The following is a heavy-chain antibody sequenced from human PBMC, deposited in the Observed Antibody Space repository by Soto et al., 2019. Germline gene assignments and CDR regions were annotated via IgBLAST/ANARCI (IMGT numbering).Heavy chain of an antibody. V-gene: IGHV5-10-1*01. CDR3: VSLLRCFALV. J-gene: IGHJ6*01. CDR1: GYSFTSYW. Sequence: GESLKISCKGSGYSFTSYWISWVRQMPGKGLEWMGRIDPSDSYTNYSPSFQGHVTISADKSISTAYLQWSSLKASDTAMYYCVSLLRCFALVWGQGTTVTVAS. D-gene: IGHD3-9*01. CDR2: IDPSDSYT.